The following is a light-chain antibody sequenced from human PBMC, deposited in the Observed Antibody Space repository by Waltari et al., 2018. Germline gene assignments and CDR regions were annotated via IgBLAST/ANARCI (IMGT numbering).Light chain of an antibody. V-gene: IGKV3-11*01. CDR3: QQRGNWPLT. CDR2: DTS. CDR1: QSVGSY. Sequence: DIVLTQSPATLSLPPGERATLSCRASQSVGSYLAWYQQKPGQAPRLLFYDTSSRATGVPARFTASGSGTDFSLTISSLDPEDFAVYYCQQRGNWPLTFGGGTKVEIK. J-gene: IGKJ4*01.